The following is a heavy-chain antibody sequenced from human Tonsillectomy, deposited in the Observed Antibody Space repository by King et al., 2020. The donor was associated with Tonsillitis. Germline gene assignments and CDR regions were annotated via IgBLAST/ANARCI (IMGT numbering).Heavy chain of an antibody. V-gene: IGHV3-23*04. Sequence: VQLVESGGGLVQPGGSLRLSCAASGFNFNTYGMSWVRQAPGKGLEWVSSVSASGATTYYADSVKGRFTISRDNSKNTVYLQMNSLRAEDTAVHYCAKDIWGSSSGAFDIWGQGRMVTVSS. CDR2: VSASGATT. CDR1: GFNFNTYG. D-gene: IGHD3-16*01. CDR3: AKDIWGSSSGAFDI. J-gene: IGHJ3*02.